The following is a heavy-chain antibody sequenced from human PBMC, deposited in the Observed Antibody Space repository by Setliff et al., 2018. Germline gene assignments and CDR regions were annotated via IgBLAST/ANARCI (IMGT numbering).Heavy chain of an antibody. CDR1: GGSLSSFY. CDR3: AKEYVVNSFVSNSHQHYGLDV. CDR2: IDHSGGT. Sequence: SETLSLTCTVSGGSLSSFYWSWIRQSPGRGLDWIGYIDHSGGTSYNPSFESRVAISADRSNHQVFLKLTSVTAADTAVYYCAKEYVVNSFVSNSHQHYGLDVWGQGTTVTVSS. J-gene: IGHJ6*02. D-gene: IGHD2-21*01. V-gene: IGHV4-59*01.